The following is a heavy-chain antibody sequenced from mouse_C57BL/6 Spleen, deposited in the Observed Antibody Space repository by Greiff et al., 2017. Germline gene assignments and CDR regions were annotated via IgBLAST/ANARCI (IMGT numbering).Heavy chain of an antibody. Sequence: QVQLQQPGAELVMPGASVKLSCKASGYTFTRYWMHWVKQRPGQGLEWIGEIDPSDSYTNYNQKFKGKSTLTVDKASSTAYMQLSSLTSEDSAVYYCARRNYYGSSPLYFDYWGQGTTLTVSS. V-gene: IGHV1-69*01. CDR1: GYTFTRYW. J-gene: IGHJ2*01. CDR3: ARRNYYGSSPLYFDY. CDR2: IDPSDSYT. D-gene: IGHD1-1*01.